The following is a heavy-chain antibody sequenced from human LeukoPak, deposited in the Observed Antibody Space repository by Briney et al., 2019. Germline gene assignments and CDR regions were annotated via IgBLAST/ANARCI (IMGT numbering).Heavy chain of an antibody. J-gene: IGHJ4*02. CDR1: GFTFSTYW. CDR3: ANGDGFDY. Sequence: GGSLRLSCATSGFTFSTYWMSWVRQAPGKGLEWVANIKQDGSETYYADSVKGRFTIFRDNAKNSLYLQMDSLRVEDTAVYYCANGDGFDYWGQGTLVIVPS. V-gene: IGHV3-7*01. CDR2: IKQDGSET. D-gene: IGHD5-24*01.